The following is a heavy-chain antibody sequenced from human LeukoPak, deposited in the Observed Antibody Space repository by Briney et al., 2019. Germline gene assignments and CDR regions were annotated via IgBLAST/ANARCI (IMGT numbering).Heavy chain of an antibody. J-gene: IGHJ4*02. V-gene: IGHV4-30-4*01. CDR3: ARGPDSSGYYYFDF. Sequence: SETLSLTCTVSGGSISSGDYYWSWIRQPPGTGLEWIGYIYHSGSTYFNPSLKSRVTISVDTSKSQFSLKLSSVTAADTAVYYCARGPDSSGYYYFDFWGQGTLVTVSS. CDR2: IYHSGST. CDR1: GGSISSGDYY. D-gene: IGHD3-22*01.